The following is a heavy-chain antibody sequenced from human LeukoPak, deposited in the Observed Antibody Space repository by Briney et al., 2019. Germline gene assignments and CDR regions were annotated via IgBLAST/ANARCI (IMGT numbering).Heavy chain of an antibody. CDR1: GFTFNAYS. D-gene: IGHD6-25*01. V-gene: IGHV3-21*01. CDR3: ARVVSAMDV. J-gene: IGHJ6*02. CDR2: ISSTSTYI. Sequence: GGSLRLSCAASGFTFNAYSMNWVRQAPGKGLEWVSSISSTSTYIYYADSMKGRFTISRDNAKNSLYLQMNSLRAEDTAVYYCARVVSAMDVWGQGTTVTVSS.